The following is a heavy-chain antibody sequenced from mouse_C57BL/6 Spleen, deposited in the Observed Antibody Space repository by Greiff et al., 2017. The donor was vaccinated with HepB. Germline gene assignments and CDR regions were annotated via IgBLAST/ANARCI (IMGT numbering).Heavy chain of an antibody. V-gene: IGHV1-81*01. D-gene: IGHD1-1*01. J-gene: IGHJ3*01. CDR3: ARYDGSSSWFAY. CDR1: GYTFTSYG. CDR2: IYPRSGNT. Sequence: QVHVKQSGAELARPGASVKLSCKASGYTFTSYGISWVKQRTGQGLEWIGEIYPRSGNTYYNEKFKGKATLTADKSSSTAYMELRSLTSEDSAVYFCARYDGSSSWFAYWGQGTLVTVSA.